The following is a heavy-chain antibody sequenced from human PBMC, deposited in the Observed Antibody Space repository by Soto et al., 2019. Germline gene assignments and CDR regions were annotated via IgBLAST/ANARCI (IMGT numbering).Heavy chain of an antibody. D-gene: IGHD3-16*01. J-gene: IGHJ4*02. Sequence: SETLSLTCTVSGGSISSYYWSWIRQPPGKGLEWIGYIYYFGSTNYNPSLKSRLSISVDTSKNHFSLMLNSMTAADTAVYYCARGLSGESCHLEYWGQGTLVTVSS. V-gene: IGHV4-59*12. CDR2: IYYFGST. CDR3: ARGLSGESCHLEY. CDR1: GGSISSYY.